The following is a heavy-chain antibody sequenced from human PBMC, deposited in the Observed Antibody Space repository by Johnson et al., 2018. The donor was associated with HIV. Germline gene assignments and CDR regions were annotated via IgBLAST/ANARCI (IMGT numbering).Heavy chain of an antibody. Sequence: QVQLVESGGGVVQPGGSLRLSCAASGFTFSSYDMHWVRQAPGKGLEWVAVISYDGSNKYYADSVKGRFTISRDNSKNTLYLQMNSLRVEDTAVYYCVRDKSTMIVVVPNDAFDIWGQGTMVTVSS. CDR1: GFTFSSYD. J-gene: IGHJ3*02. CDR2: ISYDGSNK. D-gene: IGHD3-22*01. CDR3: VRDKSTMIVVVPNDAFDI. V-gene: IGHV3-30-3*01.